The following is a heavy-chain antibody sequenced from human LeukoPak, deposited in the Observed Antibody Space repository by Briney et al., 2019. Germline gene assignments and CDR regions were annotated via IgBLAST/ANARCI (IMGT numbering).Heavy chain of an antibody. CDR3: ARHYYDILSAFDI. CDR2: IDPSDSYT. V-gene: IGHV5-10-1*01. J-gene: IGHJ3*02. Sequence: GESLKISCKGSGYSFTTYWISWVRQMPGKGLEWMGRIDPSDSYTKCSPSFQGHVTISADKSISTAYLQWSRLKASDTAMYYCARHYYDILSAFDIWGQGTMVTVSS. D-gene: IGHD3-22*01. CDR1: GYSFTTYW.